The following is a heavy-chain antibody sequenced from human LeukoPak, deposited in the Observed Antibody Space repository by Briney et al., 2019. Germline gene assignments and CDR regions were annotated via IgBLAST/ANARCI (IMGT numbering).Heavy chain of an antibody. D-gene: IGHD4-17*01. CDR2: ISYSGST. Sequence: PSETLSLTCTVSGGSINNYYWTWIRQPPGKGLEWLGYISYSGSTSYIPSLKSRVTISVDTSKNQFSLKVSSVTAADTAVYYCAGTPKTVKNYYYMDVWGKGTTVTISS. CDR3: AGTPKTVKNYYYMDV. CDR1: GGSINNYY. J-gene: IGHJ6*03. V-gene: IGHV4-59*01.